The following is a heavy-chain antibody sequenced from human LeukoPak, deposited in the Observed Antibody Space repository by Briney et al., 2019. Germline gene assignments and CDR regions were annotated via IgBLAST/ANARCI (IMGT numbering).Heavy chain of an antibody. CDR2: ISSSSTYI. CDR3: AFLRVLNRNGPYYFDY. J-gene: IGHJ4*02. CDR1: GFTFSTYN. V-gene: IGHV3-21*01. Sequence: GGSLRLSCAASGFTFSTYNMNWVRQAPGKGLEWVSSISSSSTYIYFADSLKGRFTISRDNAKNSLYLQMNSLRAEDTAVYYCAFLRVLNRNGPYYFDYWGQGTLVTVSS. D-gene: IGHD1-14*01.